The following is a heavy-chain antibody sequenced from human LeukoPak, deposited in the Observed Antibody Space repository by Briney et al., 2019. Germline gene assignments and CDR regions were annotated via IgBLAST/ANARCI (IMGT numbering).Heavy chain of an antibody. D-gene: IGHD3-22*01. J-gene: IGHJ3*02. CDR1: GYTFTRYG. CDR3: ARVRVYDSSGYYGAFDI. V-gene: IGHV1-18*01. Sequence: ASVKVSCKASGYTFTRYGISWVRQAPGQGLEWMGWISAYNGNTNYAQKPQGRVTMTTDTSTSTAYMELRSLRSDDTAVYYCARVRVYDSSGYYGAFDIWGQGTMVTVSS. CDR2: ISAYNGNT.